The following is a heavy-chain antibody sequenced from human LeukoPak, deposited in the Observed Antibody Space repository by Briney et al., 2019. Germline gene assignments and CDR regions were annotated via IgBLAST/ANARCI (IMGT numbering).Heavy chain of an antibody. J-gene: IGHJ4*02. D-gene: IGHD3-16*02. Sequence: GGSLRLSCAASGFTFSSYGMHWVRQAPGKGLEWVSFIRFDGTNKYCADSVKGRFTISRDNSKNTLYLQMNSLRAEDTAVYYCARDGGGPYDYVWGSYRFFDYWGQGTLVTVSS. CDR1: GFTFSSYG. CDR2: IRFDGTNK. V-gene: IGHV3-30*02. CDR3: ARDGGGPYDYVWGSYRFFDY.